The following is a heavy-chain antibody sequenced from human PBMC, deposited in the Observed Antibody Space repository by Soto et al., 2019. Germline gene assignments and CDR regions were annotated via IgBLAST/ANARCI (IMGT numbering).Heavy chain of an antibody. V-gene: IGHV3-43D*04. D-gene: IGHD3-10*01. CDR2: ISWDGSSP. J-gene: IGHJ4*02. CDR3: AKDRAYGSGSYYGFDY. Sequence: EVRLVESGGAVVQPGGSLRLSCAASGFTFDDFAMHWVRQAPGKGLQWVSLISWDGSSPYYADSVKGRFTISRDNRKNSLYLLMNSLRPEDTGFYYCAKDRAYGSGSYYGFDYWGQGTLVTVSS. CDR1: GFTFDDFA.